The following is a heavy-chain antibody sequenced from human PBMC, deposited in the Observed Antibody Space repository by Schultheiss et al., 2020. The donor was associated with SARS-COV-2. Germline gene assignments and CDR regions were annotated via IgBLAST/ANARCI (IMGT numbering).Heavy chain of an antibody. V-gene: IGHV1-69*13. J-gene: IGHJ4*02. CDR2: IIPIFGTA. D-gene: IGHD6-13*01. CDR3: ARGSVAAAGAENSSRPPVDY. Sequence: SVKVSCKASGYTFTNYGLSWVRQAPGQGLEWMGGIIPIFGTANYAQKFQGRVTITADESTSTAYMELSSLRSEDTAVYYCARGSVAAAGAENSSRPPVDYWGQGTLVTVSS. CDR1: GYTFTNYG.